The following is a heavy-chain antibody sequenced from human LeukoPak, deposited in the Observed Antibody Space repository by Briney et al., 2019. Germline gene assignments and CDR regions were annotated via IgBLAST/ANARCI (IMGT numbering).Heavy chain of an antibody. J-gene: IGHJ6*03. CDR3: TTGYSSGWYLYYYYYYMDV. Sequence: GGSLRLSCEASGFTFKNARMIWVRQAPGKGLEWVGRIKSKTDGGTTDYAAPVKGRFTISRDDSKNTLYLQMNSLKTEDTAVYYCTTGYSSGWYLYYYYYYMDVWGKGTTVTISS. V-gene: IGHV3-15*01. D-gene: IGHD6-19*01. CDR1: GFTFKNAR. CDR2: IKSKTDGGTT.